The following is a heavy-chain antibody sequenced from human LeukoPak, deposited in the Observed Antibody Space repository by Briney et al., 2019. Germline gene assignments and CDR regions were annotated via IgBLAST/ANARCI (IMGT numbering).Heavy chain of an antibody. V-gene: IGHV3-48*04. J-gene: IGHJ4*02. CDR3: ARSTMVRGVIRLFDY. Sequence: GGSLRLSCAASGFTFSSYSMNWVRQAPGKGLEWVSYISSSSTIYYADSVKGRFTISRDNAENSLYLQMNSLRAEDTAVYYCARSTMVRGVIRLFDYWGQGTLVTVSS. CDR1: GFTFSSYS. D-gene: IGHD3-10*01. CDR2: ISSSSTI.